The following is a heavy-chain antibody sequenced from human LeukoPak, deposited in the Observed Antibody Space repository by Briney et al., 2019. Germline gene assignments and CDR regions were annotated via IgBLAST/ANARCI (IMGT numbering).Heavy chain of an antibody. CDR1: GGSISSYY. Sequence: SETLSLTCTVSGGSISSYYWSCIRQPPGKGLEWIGYIYYSGSTNYNPSLKSRVTISVDTSKNQFSLKLSSVTAADTAVYYCARGGGYYDSSGYSYWGQGTLVTVSS. J-gene: IGHJ4*02. CDR2: IYYSGST. CDR3: ARGGGYYDSSGYSY. V-gene: IGHV4-59*01. D-gene: IGHD3-22*01.